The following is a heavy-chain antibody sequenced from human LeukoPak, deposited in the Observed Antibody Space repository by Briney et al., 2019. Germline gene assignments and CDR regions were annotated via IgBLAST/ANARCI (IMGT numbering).Heavy chain of an antibody. CDR3: ARGRQDVTMIVVVMTAVSYYLDV. Sequence: SETLSLTCAVYGGTFSGYYWTWIRQTPEKGLEWIGEMNPSGSTNYNPSLKSRVTISVGTSKNQFSLELSFVTAADTAVYYCARGRQDVTMIVVVMTAVSYYLDVWGKGTTVTVS. CDR2: MNPSGST. V-gene: IGHV4-34*01. J-gene: IGHJ6*03. CDR1: GGTFSGYY. D-gene: IGHD3-22*01.